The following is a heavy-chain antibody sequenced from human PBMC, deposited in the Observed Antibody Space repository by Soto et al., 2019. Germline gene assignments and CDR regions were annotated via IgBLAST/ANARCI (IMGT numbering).Heavy chain of an antibody. CDR2: IYYRGTT. CDR3: VRGGGSPYHDHEFDY. Sequence: QVQLQESGPGLVKPSETLSLTCSVSGVSTSNHYWTWIRKPPGQGPEWIGCIYYRGTTNYNASFNSRVTISVDTSKQFSLKLTSVTTADTAVYYCVRGGGSPYHDHEFDYWGQGILVTVSS. CDR1: GVSTSNHY. J-gene: IGHJ4*02. V-gene: IGHV4-59*11. D-gene: IGHD2-2*01.